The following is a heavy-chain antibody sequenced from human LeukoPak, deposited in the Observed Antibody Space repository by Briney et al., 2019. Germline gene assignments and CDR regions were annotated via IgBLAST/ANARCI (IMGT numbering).Heavy chain of an antibody. CDR2: IGWDSDSK. J-gene: IGHJ4*02. CDR1: GFTFDEYT. Sequence: GGSLRLSCVASGFTFDEYTMHWVRQVPGKGLEWASVIGWDSDSKYYLESVKGRFTISRDNSKNSLYLQMNSLRTEDTAFYYCAKDRSRSYSSFDSWGQGTLVTVSS. CDR3: AKDRSRSYSSFDS. V-gene: IGHV3-43*01. D-gene: IGHD6-19*01.